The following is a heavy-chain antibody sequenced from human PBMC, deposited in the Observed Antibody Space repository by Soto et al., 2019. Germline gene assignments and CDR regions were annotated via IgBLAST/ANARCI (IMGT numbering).Heavy chain of an antibody. CDR2: INPRGGST. J-gene: IGHJ6*02. Sequence: ASVNVSWKASGYTFTGYYMHWVRLAPGQGLEWMGIINPRGGSTSYAQKFQGRVTMTKDTSTNTAYMELSSLRSEDTAVYYCARLGGGGFWSGYYDYYYGMDVWGQGTTVTVSS. V-gene: IGHV1-46*01. D-gene: IGHD3-3*01. CDR3: ARLGGGGFWSGYYDYYYGMDV. CDR1: GYTFTGYY.